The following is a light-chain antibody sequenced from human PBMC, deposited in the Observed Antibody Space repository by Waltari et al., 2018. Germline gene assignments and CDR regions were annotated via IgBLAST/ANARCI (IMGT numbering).Light chain of an antibody. CDR3: QQRSNWPPYT. J-gene: IGKJ2*01. CDR2: DAS. V-gene: IGKV3-11*01. Sequence: IVLTQSPATLTVSTGERATLSCRASQSVSSYLAWYQQKPGQAPRLLIYDASNRATGIPARFSGSGSGTDFTLTISSLEPEDFAVYYCQQRSNWPPYTFGQGTKLEIK. CDR1: QSVSSY.